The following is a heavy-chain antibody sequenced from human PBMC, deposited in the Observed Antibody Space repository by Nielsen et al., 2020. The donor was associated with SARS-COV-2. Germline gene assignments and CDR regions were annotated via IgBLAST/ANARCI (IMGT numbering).Heavy chain of an antibody. CDR2: INHSGST. V-gene: IGHV4-39*07. D-gene: IGHD3-22*01. J-gene: IGHJ4*02. CDR1: GGSISSGGYY. CDR3: ARRNGSGYYRQFDY. Sequence: SETLSLTCTVSGGSISSGGYYWSWIRQPPGKGLEWIGEINHSGSTNYNPSLKSRVTISVDTSKNQFSLKLSSVTAADTAVYYCARRNGSGYYRQFDYWGQGTLVTVSS.